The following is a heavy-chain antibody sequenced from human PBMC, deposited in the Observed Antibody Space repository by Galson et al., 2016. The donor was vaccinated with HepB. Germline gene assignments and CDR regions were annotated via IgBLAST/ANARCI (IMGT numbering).Heavy chain of an antibody. V-gene: IGHV3-48*02. CDR3: ARGRVGTAYFFDY. CDR2: ITSGSTIM. CDR1: GFTFSTYT. J-gene: IGHJ4*02. D-gene: IGHD1-26*01. Sequence: SLRLSCAASGFTFSTYTMNWVRQAPGKGLEWVSYITSGSTIMYYADSVKGRFTISRDNAKNPLYLQMNSLRDEDTAVYYCARGRVGTAYFFDYWGQGTLVTVSS.